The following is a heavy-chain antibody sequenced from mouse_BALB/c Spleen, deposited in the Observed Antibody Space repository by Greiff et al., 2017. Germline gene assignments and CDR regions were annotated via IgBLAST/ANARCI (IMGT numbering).Heavy chain of an antibody. V-gene: IGHV5-4*02. CDR2: ISDGGSYT. D-gene: IGHD1-2*01. CDR1: GFTFSDYY. CDR3: AATHFDY. Sequence: EVQGVESGGGLVKPGGSLKLSCAASGFTFSDYYMYWVRQTPEKRLEWVATISDGGSYTYYPDSVKGRFTISRDNAKNNLYLQMSSLKSEDTAMYYCAATHFDYWGQGTTLTVSS. J-gene: IGHJ2*01.